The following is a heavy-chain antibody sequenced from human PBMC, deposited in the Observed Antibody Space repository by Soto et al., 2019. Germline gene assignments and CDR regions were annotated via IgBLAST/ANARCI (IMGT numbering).Heavy chain of an antibody. CDR1: GFTFSSYG. CDR3: AKIPMAEYFDY. D-gene: IGHD3-10*01. CDR2: ISYDGSNK. V-gene: IGHV3-30*18. Sequence: PGGSLRLSCAASGFTFSSYGMHWVRQAPGKGLEWVAVISYDGSNKYYADSVKGRFTISRDNSKNTLYLQMNSLRAEDTAVYYCAKIPMAEYFDYWGQGTLVTVSS. J-gene: IGHJ4*02.